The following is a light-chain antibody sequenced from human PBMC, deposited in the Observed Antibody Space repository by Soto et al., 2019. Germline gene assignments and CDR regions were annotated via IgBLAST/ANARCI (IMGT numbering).Light chain of an antibody. Sequence: EIVLTQSPATLSLPPGERATLSCRASQSVSSYLAWYQQKPGQAPRLLIYDASNRATGIPARFSGSGSGTDFTLTISSREPEDFAVYYCQQRSNWPPYTFGQGTKLEIK. CDR2: DAS. V-gene: IGKV3-11*01. CDR3: QQRSNWPPYT. CDR1: QSVSSY. J-gene: IGKJ2*01.